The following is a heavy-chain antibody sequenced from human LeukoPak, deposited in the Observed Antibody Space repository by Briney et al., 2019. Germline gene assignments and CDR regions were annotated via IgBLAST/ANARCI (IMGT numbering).Heavy chain of an antibody. J-gene: IGHJ4*02. Sequence: PSETLSLTCTVSGGSISSSSYYWGWIRQPPGKGLEWIGSIYYSGSTNYNPSLKSRVTISVDTSKNQFSLKLSSVTAADTAVYYCASGKNDFWSGHFDYWGQGTLVTVSS. CDR2: IYYSGST. CDR3: ASGKNDFWSGHFDY. CDR1: GGSISSSSYY. V-gene: IGHV4-39*07. D-gene: IGHD3-3*01.